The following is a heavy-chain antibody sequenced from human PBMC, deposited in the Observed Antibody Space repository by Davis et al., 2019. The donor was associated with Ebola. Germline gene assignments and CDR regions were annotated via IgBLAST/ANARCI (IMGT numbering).Heavy chain of an antibody. CDR2: ISYDGSDE. Sequence: GGSLRFSCAASGFTFSSYAIHWVRQAPGKGLEWVAVISYDGSDEYYADSVKGRFTISRDNSKSTLNLQMNSLRAEDTAVYYCAKSHSSGYFSGFDYWGQGTLVTVSS. V-gene: IGHV3-30*18. CDR3: AKSHSSGYFSGFDY. CDR1: GFTFSSYA. D-gene: IGHD3-22*01. J-gene: IGHJ4*02.